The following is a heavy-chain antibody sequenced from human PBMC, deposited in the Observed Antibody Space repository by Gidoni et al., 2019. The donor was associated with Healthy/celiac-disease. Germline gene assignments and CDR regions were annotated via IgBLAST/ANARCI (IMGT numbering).Heavy chain of an antibody. Sequence: QVPLVQSGAEGKKPGASVQGFCPASGYTFTSYYMHWARQAPGQGLEWMGIINPSGGSTSYAQKFQGRVTMTRDTSTSTVYMELSSLRSEDTAVYYCARVGYSYGYYYYYGMDVWGQGTTVTVSS. V-gene: IGHV1-46*01. CDR2: INPSGGST. D-gene: IGHD5-18*01. J-gene: IGHJ6*02. CDR3: ARVGYSYGYYYYYGMDV. CDR1: GYTFTSYY.